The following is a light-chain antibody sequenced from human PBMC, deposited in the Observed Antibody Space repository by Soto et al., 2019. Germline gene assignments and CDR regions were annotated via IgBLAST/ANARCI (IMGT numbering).Light chain of an antibody. CDR3: QQYSDSVLT. CDR2: GAA. CDR1: QTLTSNY. V-gene: IGKV3-20*01. Sequence: EIVLTQSPATLSLSPGERATLSCRASQTLTSNYLAWYQQKPGQAPRLLIHGAASRATGIPDRFSGSGSGTDFTLTISRLEPEELAVYYCQQYSDSVLTFGGGTKVEIK. J-gene: IGKJ4*01.